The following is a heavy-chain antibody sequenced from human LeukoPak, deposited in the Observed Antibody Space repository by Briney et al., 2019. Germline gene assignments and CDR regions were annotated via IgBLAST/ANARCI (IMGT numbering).Heavy chain of an antibody. CDR1: GGTFSSYA. D-gene: IGHD5-12*01. CDR2: IIPIFGTA. Sequence: SVKVSCKASGGTFSSYAISWVRQAPGQGLEWMGGIIPIFGTANYAQKFQGRVTITRNTSISTAYMELSSLRSEDTAVYYCARGLKKQNSGYQTPKWYYYYMDVWGKGTTVTVSS. CDR3: ARGLKKQNSGYQTPKWYYYYMDV. V-gene: IGHV1-69*05. J-gene: IGHJ6*03.